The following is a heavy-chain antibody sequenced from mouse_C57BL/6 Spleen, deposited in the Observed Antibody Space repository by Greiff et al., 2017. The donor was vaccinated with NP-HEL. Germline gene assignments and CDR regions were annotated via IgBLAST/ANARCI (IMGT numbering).Heavy chain of an antibody. CDR1: GFSLTSYG. V-gene: IGHV2-5*01. CDR2: IWRGGST. CDR3: AKNSLLTGFFDY. D-gene: IGHD4-1*01. Sequence: VKLMESGPGLVQPSQSLSITCTVSGFSLTSYGVHWVRQSPGKGLEWLGVIWRGGSTDYNAAFMSRLSITKDNSKSQVFFKMNSLQADDTAIYYCAKNSLLTGFFDYWGQGTTLTVSS. J-gene: IGHJ2*01.